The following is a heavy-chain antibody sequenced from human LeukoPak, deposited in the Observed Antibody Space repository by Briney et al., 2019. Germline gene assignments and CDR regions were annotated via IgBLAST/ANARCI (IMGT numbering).Heavy chain of an antibody. V-gene: IGHV3-21*01. D-gene: IGHD3-22*01. CDR3: AREDSYDSSGYGFDY. CDR2: ISSSSSYI. Sequence: GGSLRLSCAASGFTFSSYSMNWVRQAPGEGLEWVSSISSSSSYIYYADSVKGRFTISRDNAKNSLYLQMNSLRAEDTAVYYCAREDSYDSSGYGFDYWGQGTLVTVSS. J-gene: IGHJ4*02. CDR1: GFTFSSYS.